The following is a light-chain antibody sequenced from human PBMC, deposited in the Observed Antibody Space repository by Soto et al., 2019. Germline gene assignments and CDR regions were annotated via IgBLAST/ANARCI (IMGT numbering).Light chain of an antibody. V-gene: IGLV1-44*01. CDR1: SSNMGTNT. CDR2: VND. Sequence: QSVLTQPPSASGTPGQRVTISCSGGSSNMGTNTVSWYQQVPGTAPKVLIYVNDQRPSGVPDRFSRSNSGTSASLAISGLQPEDEAEYYCVAWDDSLNGHVFGTGTKLTVL. CDR3: VAWDDSLNGHV. J-gene: IGLJ1*01.